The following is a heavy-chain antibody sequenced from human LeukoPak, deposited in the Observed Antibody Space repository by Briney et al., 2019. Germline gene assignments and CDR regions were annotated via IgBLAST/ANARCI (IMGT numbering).Heavy chain of an antibody. CDR1: GFTFSRHW. Sequence: GSLRLSCAASGFTFSRHWMSWVRQAPGKGLEWVANIEQDGSEKYYLDSVKGRFTIFRDNAKNSMYLQMNSLRPEDTAVYYCARDYYGDYPFYFDSWGQGTLVTVSS. J-gene: IGHJ4*02. D-gene: IGHD4-17*01. CDR2: IEQDGSEK. V-gene: IGHV3-7*01. CDR3: ARDYYGDYPFYFDS.